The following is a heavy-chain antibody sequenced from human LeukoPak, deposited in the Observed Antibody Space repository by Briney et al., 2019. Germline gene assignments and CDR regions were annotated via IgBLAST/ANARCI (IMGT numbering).Heavy chain of an antibody. D-gene: IGHD6-6*01. CDR2: INPNSGGT. V-gene: IGHV1-2*02. J-gene: IGHJ6*02. CDR3: ARVMSGIAARPYYYYGMDV. Sequence: ASVKVSCKASGYTFTSHYIHWVRQAPGQGLEWMGWINPNSGGTNYAQKFQGRVTMTRDTSISTAYMELSRLRSDDTAVYYCARVMSGIAARPYYYYGMDVWGQGTTVTVSS. CDR1: GYTFTSHY.